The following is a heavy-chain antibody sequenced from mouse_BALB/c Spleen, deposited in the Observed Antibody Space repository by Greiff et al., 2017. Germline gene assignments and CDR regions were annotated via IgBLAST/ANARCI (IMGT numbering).Heavy chain of an antibody. J-gene: IGHJ4*01. Sequence: QVHVKQSGPSLVQPSQSLSITCTVSGFSLTSYGVHWVRQSPGKGLEWLGVIWRGGSTDYNAAFMSRLSITKDNSKSQVFFKMNSLQADDTAIYYCAKRKGLPLYAMDYWGQGTSVTVSS. CDR1: GFSLTSYG. D-gene: IGHD2-2*01. CDR3: AKRKGLPLYAMDY. CDR2: IWRGGST. V-gene: IGHV2-5-1*01.